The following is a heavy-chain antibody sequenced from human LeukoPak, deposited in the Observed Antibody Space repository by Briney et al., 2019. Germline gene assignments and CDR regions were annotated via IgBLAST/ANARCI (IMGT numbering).Heavy chain of an antibody. J-gene: IGHJ4*02. Sequence: ASVKVSCKASGYTFTSYGISWVRQAPGQGLEWMGWISAYNGNTNYAQKLQGRVTMTTDTSTSTAYMELRSLRSDDTAVYYCARERLSYYDSNGHYDYWGQGTLVTVSS. CDR3: ARERLSYYDSNGHYDY. CDR1: GYTFTSYG. D-gene: IGHD3-22*01. V-gene: IGHV1-18*01. CDR2: ISAYNGNT.